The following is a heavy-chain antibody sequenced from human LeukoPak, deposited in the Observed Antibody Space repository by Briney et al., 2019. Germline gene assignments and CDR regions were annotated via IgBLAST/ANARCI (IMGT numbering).Heavy chain of an antibody. CDR1: GFTFSSYW. D-gene: IGHD4-17*01. Sequence: GGSLRLSCAASGFTFSSYWMSWVRQAPGKGLEWVAVISYDGSNKYYADSVKGRFTISRDNSKNTFYLQMISLRAEDTAVYYCAKDGGLTVTTHDAFDIWGQGTMVTVSS. CDR3: AKDGGLTVTTHDAFDI. J-gene: IGHJ3*02. CDR2: ISYDGSNK. V-gene: IGHV3-30*18.